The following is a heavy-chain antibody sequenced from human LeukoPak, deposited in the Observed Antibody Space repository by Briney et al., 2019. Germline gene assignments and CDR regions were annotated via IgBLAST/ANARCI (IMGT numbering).Heavy chain of an antibody. V-gene: IGHV3-30*02. CDR3: TKAGERGYSYGPFDY. Sequence: GGSLRLSCAASGFTFSNYGMHWVRQAPGKGLEWVAFIRYNGSNYYYADSVKGRFTISRDNSKNTIYLQMKSLRAEDTAVYYCTKAGERGYSYGPFDYWGQGTLVTFSS. D-gene: IGHD5-18*01. CDR2: IRYNGSNY. CDR1: GFTFSNYG. J-gene: IGHJ4*02.